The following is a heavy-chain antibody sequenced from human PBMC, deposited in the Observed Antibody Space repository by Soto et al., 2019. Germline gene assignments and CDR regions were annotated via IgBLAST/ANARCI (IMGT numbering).Heavy chain of an antibody. J-gene: IGHJ4*02. V-gene: IGHV4-39*01. CDR1: GSSINSSGYY. Sequence: PSETLSLTCTVPGSSINSSGYYWGWIRQPPGKGLEWIGSMFYGVSTYYNPSLKSRVTVSVDTSKNQFSLSLRSVTAADTAVYYCARLPSRHLVDYWGQGTLVTVSS. CDR2: MFYGVST. CDR3: ARLPSRHLVDY. D-gene: IGHD3-3*02.